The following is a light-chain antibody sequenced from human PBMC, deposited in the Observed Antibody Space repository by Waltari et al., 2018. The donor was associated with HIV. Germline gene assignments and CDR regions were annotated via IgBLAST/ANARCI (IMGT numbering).Light chain of an antibody. V-gene: IGLV2-11*01. Sequence: QSALTQPPSVSGSPGQSVTISCTGTSSDVAGYNYVTWYQQHPGKAPKLMIYDVSKRPSGVPCRFSGSKSGNTASLTISVLQAEDEADYYCCSYAGSYTFYVFGTGTKVTVL. CDR3: CSYAGSYTFYV. CDR2: DVS. J-gene: IGLJ1*01. CDR1: SSDVAGYNY.